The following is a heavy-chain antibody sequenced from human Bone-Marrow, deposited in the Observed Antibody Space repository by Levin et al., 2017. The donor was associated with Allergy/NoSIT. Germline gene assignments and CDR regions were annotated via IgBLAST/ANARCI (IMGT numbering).Heavy chain of an antibody. CDR1: GYTFTDYY. J-gene: IGHJ4*02. D-gene: IGHD1-26*01. Sequence: GASVKVSCTASGYTFTDYYIHWVRQAPGQGLEWMGWISPHRGGSNYARKFQGRVTMTRDTSISTAYMELSRLTSDDTAVYYCARSLSGMWELLYYFDYWGQGTLVTVSS. V-gene: IGHV1-2*02. CDR2: ISPHRGGS. CDR3: ARSLSGMWELLYYFDY.